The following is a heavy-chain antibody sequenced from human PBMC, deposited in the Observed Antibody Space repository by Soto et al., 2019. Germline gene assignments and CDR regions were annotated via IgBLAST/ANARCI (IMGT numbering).Heavy chain of an antibody. Sequence: APVKVSCKASGYTFTSYFFHWVRQAPGQGLEWMGIINPRGGSTDYAQKFQGRVTLTRDTSTTTVYMELSSLRSEDTAIYYCARGALIWFGESYFDYWGQGTLVTVSS. V-gene: IGHV1-46*01. CDR1: GYTFTSYF. D-gene: IGHD3-10*01. CDR3: ARGALIWFGESYFDY. J-gene: IGHJ4*02. CDR2: INPRGGST.